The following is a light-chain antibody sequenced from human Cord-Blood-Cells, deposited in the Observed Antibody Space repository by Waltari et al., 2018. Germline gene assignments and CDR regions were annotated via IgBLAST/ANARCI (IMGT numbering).Light chain of an antibody. CDR1: SSNIGSNT. V-gene: IGLV1-44*01. CDR2: SNN. Sequence: QSVLTQPPSASGTPGQRVTISCSGSSSNIGSNTVNWYQQLPGTAPKLLIYSNNTRTSGAPDRFSGPKSGTSASLAISGLQSEDEADYYCAAWDDSLNGPVFGGGTKLTVL. J-gene: IGLJ2*01. CDR3: AAWDDSLNGPV.